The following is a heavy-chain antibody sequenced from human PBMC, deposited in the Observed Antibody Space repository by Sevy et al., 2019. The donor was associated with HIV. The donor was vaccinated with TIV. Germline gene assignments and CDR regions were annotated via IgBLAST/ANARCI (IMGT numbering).Heavy chain of an antibody. D-gene: IGHD3-3*01. V-gene: IGHV1-18*01. J-gene: IGHJ6*02. Sequence: ASVKVSCKTSGYSFNMYGISWVRQAPGQGLEWMGWISAYTGDTDYRQMFRGRVTMTTDASTNTAYMELRRLTSDDTAVYYCARHRPQGVVIIPGSGYHYGADFWGPGTMVTVSS. CDR1: GYSFNMYG. CDR2: ISAYTGDT. CDR3: ARHRPQGVVIIPGSGYHYGADF.